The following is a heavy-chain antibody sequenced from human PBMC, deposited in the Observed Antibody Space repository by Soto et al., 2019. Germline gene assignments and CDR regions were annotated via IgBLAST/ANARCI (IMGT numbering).Heavy chain of an antibody. Sequence: VASVKVSCKASGYTFTSYAMHWVRQAPGQRLEWMGWINAGNGNTKYSQKFQGRVTITRDTSESTAYMELSSRRSEDTAVYYCARDDDRGQWDYWGQGTLVTVSS. D-gene: IGHD6-19*01. V-gene: IGHV1-3*01. CDR2: INAGNGNT. CDR3: ARDDDRGQWDY. J-gene: IGHJ4*02. CDR1: GYTFTSYA.